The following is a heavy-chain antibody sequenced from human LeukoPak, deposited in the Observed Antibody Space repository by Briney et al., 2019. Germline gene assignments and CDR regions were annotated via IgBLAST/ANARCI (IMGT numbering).Heavy chain of an antibody. J-gene: IGHJ4*02. CDR2: IYYSGST. CDR1: GGSISSYY. D-gene: IGHD3-22*01. CDR3: VRVSSSGYYEYYFDY. Sequence: MPSETLSLTCTVSGGSISSYYRSWIRQPPGKGLEWIGYIYYSGSTNYNPSLKSRVTISVDTSKNQFSLKLTSVTAADTAVYYCVRVSSSGYYEYYFDYWGQGTLVTVSS. V-gene: IGHV4-59*08.